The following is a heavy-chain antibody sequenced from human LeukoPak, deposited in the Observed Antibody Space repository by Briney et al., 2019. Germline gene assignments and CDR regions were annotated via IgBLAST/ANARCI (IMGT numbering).Heavy chain of an antibody. D-gene: IGHD3-10*01. CDR2: ISGSGGST. CDR1: GFTFSSYA. Sequence: GGSLRLSCAASGFTFSSYAMSWVRQAPGKGLEWVSAISGSGGSTYYADSVKGRFTISRDNSKNTLYLQMNSLRAEDTAVYYCAKGDFAYYYGSGSYPQYYFDYWGQGTLVTVSS. V-gene: IGHV3-23*01. J-gene: IGHJ4*02. CDR3: AKGDFAYYYGSGSYPQYYFDY.